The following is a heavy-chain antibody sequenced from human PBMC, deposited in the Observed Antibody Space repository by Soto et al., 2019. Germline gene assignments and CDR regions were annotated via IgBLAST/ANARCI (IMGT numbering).Heavy chain of an antibody. V-gene: IGHV5-51*01. CDR3: ARGYCTTTICDPWFDP. J-gene: IGHJ5*02. CDR2: IYPGDSET. D-gene: IGHD2-2*01. CDR1: GYSFTSYW. Sequence: RQSVDLSCTGIGYSFTSYWIGWVRQMPGKALEWMGIIYPGDSETRYSPSFQGQVTISVDKSITTAYLQWTSLQASDTAVYYCARGYCTTTICDPWFDPWGQGTLVTVSS.